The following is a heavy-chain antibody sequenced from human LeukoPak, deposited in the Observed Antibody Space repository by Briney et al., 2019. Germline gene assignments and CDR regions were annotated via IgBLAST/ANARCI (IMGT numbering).Heavy chain of an antibody. CDR1: GFTFSSYA. CDR2: ISGSGGST. V-gene: IGHV3-23*01. D-gene: IGHD2-8*01. J-gene: IGHJ3*02. Sequence: HPGGSLRLSCAASGFTFSSYAMSWVRQAPGKGLEWVSAISGSGGSTYYADSVKGRFTISRDNSKNTLYLQMNSLRAEDTAVYYCAKDVGYCTNGVCYNNAFDIWGQETMVTVSS. CDR3: AKDVGYCTNGVCYNNAFDI.